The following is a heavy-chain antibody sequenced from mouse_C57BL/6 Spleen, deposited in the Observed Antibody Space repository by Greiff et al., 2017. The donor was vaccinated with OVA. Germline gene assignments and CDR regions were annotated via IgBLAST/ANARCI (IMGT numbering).Heavy chain of an antibody. CDR3: ARYDYSKLHFDV. CDR1: GFNIKNTY. J-gene: IGHJ1*03. V-gene: IGHV14-3*01. D-gene: IGHD2-5*01. Sequence: VQLQQSVAELVRPGASVKLSCTASGFNIKNTYMHWVKQRPEQGLEWIGRIDPANGNTNYAAKFKGKATITADTSSNTAYLQLSSLTSEDTAIYDCARYDYSKLHFDVWGTGTTVTVSS. CDR2: IDPANGNT.